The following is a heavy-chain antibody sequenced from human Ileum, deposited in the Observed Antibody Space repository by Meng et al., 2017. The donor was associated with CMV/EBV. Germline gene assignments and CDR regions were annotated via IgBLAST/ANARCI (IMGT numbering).Heavy chain of an antibody. CDR2: ISSGGGTT. J-gene: IGHJ5*02. CDR3: AKKAQIAPGNVWFDA. D-gene: IGHD1-1*01. Sequence: GGSLRLSCAASGFTFSSYSMNWVRRAPGKGLEWVSIISSGGGTTYYADSVKGRFTISRDNSKNTLYLQMNSLRAEDTAIYYCAKKAQIAPGNVWFDAWGQGTLVTVSS. V-gene: IGHV3-23*01. CDR1: GFTFSSYS.